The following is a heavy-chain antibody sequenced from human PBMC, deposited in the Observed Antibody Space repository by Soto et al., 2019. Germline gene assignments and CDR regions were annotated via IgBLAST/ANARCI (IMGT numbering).Heavy chain of an antibody. V-gene: IGHV3-21*01. J-gene: IGHJ4*02. Sequence: PGGSLRLSCAASGFTFSSYTMNWARQAPGKGLEWVSSISSSSSYIYYADSVKGRFTISRDNSKNTLYLQMNSLRAEDTAVYYCARDSYPYLMDYYFDYWGQGTLVTVSS. CDR3: ARDSYPYLMDYYFDY. D-gene: IGHD2-21*01. CDR2: ISSSSSYI. CDR1: GFTFSSYT.